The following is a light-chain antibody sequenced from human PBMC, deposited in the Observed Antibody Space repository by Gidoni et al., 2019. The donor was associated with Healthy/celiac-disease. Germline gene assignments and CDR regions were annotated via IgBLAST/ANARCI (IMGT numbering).Light chain of an antibody. CDR1: SLRSYY. V-gene: IGLV3-19*01. CDR2: GKN. CDR3: NPRDSSGNHLGV. Sequence: SSELTQDPAVSVPLGQTVRITCQGDSLRSYYARWYQQKPGQAPVLVIYGKNNRPSGIPDRFSGSSSGNTASLTITGAQAEVEADYYCNPRDSSGNHLGVFGTGTKVTVL. J-gene: IGLJ1*01.